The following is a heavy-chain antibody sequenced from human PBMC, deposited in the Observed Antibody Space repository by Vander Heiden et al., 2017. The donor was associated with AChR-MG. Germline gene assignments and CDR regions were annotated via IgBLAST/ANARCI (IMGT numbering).Heavy chain of an antibody. CDR3: ARGTGDGYNFDY. D-gene: IGHD5-12*01. CDR1: GGSVSSGSYY. J-gene: IGHJ4*02. V-gene: IGHV4-61*01. Sequence: QVQLQESGPGLVKPSETLSLTCTVSGGSVSSGSYYWSWIRQPPGKGLEWIGYIYYSGSTNYNPSLKSRVTISVDTSKNQFSLKLSSVTAADTAVYYCARGTGDGYNFDYWGQGTLVTVSS. CDR2: IYYSGST.